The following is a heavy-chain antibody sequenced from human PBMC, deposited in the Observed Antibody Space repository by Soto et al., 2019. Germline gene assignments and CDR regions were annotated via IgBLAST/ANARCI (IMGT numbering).Heavy chain of an antibody. D-gene: IGHD1-1*01. CDR2: LNPSGRT. CDR1: GGSFSGYS. J-gene: IGHJ4*02. V-gene: IGHV4-34*01. CDR3: ARGLPVNWNDRSDY. Sequence: PSETLSLTCAAYGGSFSGYSCSWIRQPPGKGLEWIGQLNPSGRTNYTPALKSRVTISVDTSQNQFSLKLSSGTPADTAVYYCARGLPVNWNDRSDYWGRGTVVPVSS.